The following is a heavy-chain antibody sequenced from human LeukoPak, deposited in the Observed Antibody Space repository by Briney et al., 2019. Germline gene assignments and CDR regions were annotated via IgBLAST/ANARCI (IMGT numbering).Heavy chain of an antibody. V-gene: IGHV3-48*04. CDR3: ARVFGSYDFWSGYLTPPDAFDI. J-gene: IGHJ3*02. D-gene: IGHD3-3*01. Sequence: PGGSLRLSCVASAFTFSSQSMNWVRQAPGKGLEWVSYISSGSSTIYYADSVKGRFTISRDNAKNSLYLQMNSLRAEDTAVYYCARVFGSYDFWSGYLTPPDAFDIWGQGTMVTVSS. CDR1: AFTFSSQS. CDR2: ISSGSSTI.